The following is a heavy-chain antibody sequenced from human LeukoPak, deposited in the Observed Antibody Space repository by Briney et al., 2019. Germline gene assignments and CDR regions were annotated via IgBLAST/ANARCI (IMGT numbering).Heavy chain of an antibody. D-gene: IGHD3-10*01. V-gene: IGHV1-18*01. CDR1: VYTFTSYG. J-gene: IGHJ4*02. CDR2: ISAHNGKT. Sequence: GASVSVSCKASVYTFTSYGISWVPHAPGQGLECMGWISAHNGKTNNAQKLQGRVTMTKDTSTSTAYMELRSLRSDDTAVYYCARDEAVLWFGELLNYWGQGTLVTVSS. CDR3: ARDEAVLWFGELLNY.